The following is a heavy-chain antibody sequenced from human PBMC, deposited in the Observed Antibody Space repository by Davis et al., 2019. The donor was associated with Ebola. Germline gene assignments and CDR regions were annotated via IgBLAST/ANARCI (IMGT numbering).Heavy chain of an antibody. CDR1: GFTLINYY. CDR2: IKPDGVAT. V-gene: IGHV1-46*01. CDR3: AREVHGQDY. D-gene: IGHD2-8*01. Sequence: ASVKVSCKASGFTLINYYMHWVRRAPGQGLEWVGMIKPDGVATVYAHKFRGRVTITRGTSTGTVYMDLSSLTSEDTAIYYCAREVHGQDYWGQGTLVAVSS. J-gene: IGHJ4*02.